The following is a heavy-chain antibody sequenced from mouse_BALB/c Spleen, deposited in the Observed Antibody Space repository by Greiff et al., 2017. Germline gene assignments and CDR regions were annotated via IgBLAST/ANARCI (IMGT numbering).Heavy chain of an antibody. V-gene: IGHV7-3*02. Sequence: EGQLVESGGGLVQPGGSLRLSCATSGFTFTDYYMSWVRQPPGKALEWLGFIRNKANGYTTEYSASVKGRFTISRDNSQSILYLQMNTLRAEDSATYYCARDDYGSSAFAYWGQGTLVTVSA. CDR3: ARDDYGSSAFAY. D-gene: IGHD1-1*01. CDR1: GFTFTDYY. CDR2: IRNKANGYTT. J-gene: IGHJ3*01.